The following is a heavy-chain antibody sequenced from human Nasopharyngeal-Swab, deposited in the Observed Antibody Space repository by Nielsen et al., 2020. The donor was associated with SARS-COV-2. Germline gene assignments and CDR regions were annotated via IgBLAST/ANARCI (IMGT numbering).Heavy chain of an antibody. J-gene: IGHJ4*02. CDR2: IIPILGIA. CDR3: ARGVRVTTHIDY. D-gene: IGHD4-11*01. CDR1: GGTFSSYA. V-gene: IGHV1-69*10. Sequence: SVKVSCKASGGTFSSYAISWVRQAPGQGLEWMGGIIPILGIANYAQKFQGRVTITADKSTSTAYMELSSLRSEDTAVYYCARGVRVTTHIDYWGQGTLVTVSS.